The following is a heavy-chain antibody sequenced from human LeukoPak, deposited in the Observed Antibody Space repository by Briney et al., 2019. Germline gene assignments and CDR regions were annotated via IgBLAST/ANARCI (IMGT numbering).Heavy chain of an antibody. CDR3: ARARAGYCSSTSCPKVYYYMDV. J-gene: IGHJ6*03. V-gene: IGHV3-48*04. Sequence: GGSLRLSCAASGFTFSSYSMNWVRQAPGKGLEWVSYISSSSSTIYYADSVKGRFTISRDNAKNSLYLQMNSLRAEDTAVYYCARARAGYCSSTSCPKVYYYMDVWGQGTTVTVSS. D-gene: IGHD2-2*01. CDR1: GFTFSSYS. CDR2: ISSSSSTI.